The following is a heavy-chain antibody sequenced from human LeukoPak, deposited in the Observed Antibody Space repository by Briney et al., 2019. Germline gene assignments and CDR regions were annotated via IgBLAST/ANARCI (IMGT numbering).Heavy chain of an antibody. CDR1: GGSISSYY. D-gene: IGHD3-22*01. Sequence: SETLSLTYTVSGGSISSYYWSWIRQPAGKGLEWIGRIYTSGSTNYNPSLKSRVTMSVDTSKNQFSLKLSSVTAADTAVYYCARDRGTYYYDSSGYYYVPFDAFDIWGQGTMVTVSS. V-gene: IGHV4-4*07. J-gene: IGHJ3*02. CDR2: IYTSGST. CDR3: ARDRGTYYYDSSGYYYVPFDAFDI.